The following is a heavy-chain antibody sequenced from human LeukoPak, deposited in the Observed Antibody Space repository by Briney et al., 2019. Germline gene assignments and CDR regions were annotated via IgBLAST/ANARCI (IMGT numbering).Heavy chain of an antibody. CDR1: GFTFSSYW. V-gene: IGHV3-7*01. Sequence: GGSLRLSCAASGFTFSSYWMEWVRQAPGKGLEWVANIKQDGSATHYLDSVRGRFTISRDNAKNSLYLQMNSLRADDAAVYCCAKDRGWNTFDFWGQGTLVTVSS. CDR2: IKQDGSAT. CDR3: AKDRGWNTFDF. J-gene: IGHJ4*02. D-gene: IGHD1-1*01.